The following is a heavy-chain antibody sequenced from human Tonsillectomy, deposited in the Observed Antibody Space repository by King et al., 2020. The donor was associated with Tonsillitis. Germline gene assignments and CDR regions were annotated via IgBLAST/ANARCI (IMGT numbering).Heavy chain of an antibody. Sequence: QVQLVESGGGVVQPGRSLRLSCAASGFTFSSYAMHWVRQAPGKGLEWVAVISYDGSNKYYADSVKGRFTISRDNSKNTLYLQMNSLRAEDTAVYYCARDRVMTTVTTGDYWGQGTLVTVSS. D-gene: IGHD4-17*01. CDR2: ISYDGSNK. CDR3: ARDRVMTTVTTGDY. J-gene: IGHJ4*02. CDR1: GFTFSSYA. V-gene: IGHV3-30-3*01.